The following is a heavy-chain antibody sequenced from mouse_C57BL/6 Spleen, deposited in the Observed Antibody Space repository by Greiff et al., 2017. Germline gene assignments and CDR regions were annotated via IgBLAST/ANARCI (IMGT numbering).Heavy chain of an antibody. J-gene: IGHJ4*01. CDR3: ARKATVAYAMDY. D-gene: IGHD1-1*01. V-gene: IGHV1-9*01. Sequence: TFTADTSSNTAYMQLSSLTTEDSAIYYCARKATVAYAMDYWGQGTSVTVSS.